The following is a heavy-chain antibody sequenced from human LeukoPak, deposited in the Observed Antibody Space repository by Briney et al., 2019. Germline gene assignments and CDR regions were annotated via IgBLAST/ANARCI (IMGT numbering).Heavy chain of an antibody. D-gene: IGHD2-2*01. CDR3: ARDAGVVPVGY. Sequence: GGSLRLSCAASGFTFSSYSMNWVRQAPGKGLEWVSSISSSSSYIYYADSVKGRFTISRDNAKNSLYLQMNSLRAEDTAVYYCARDAGVVPVGYWGQGTLATVSS. CDR2: ISSSSSYI. J-gene: IGHJ4*02. V-gene: IGHV3-21*01. CDR1: GFTFSSYS.